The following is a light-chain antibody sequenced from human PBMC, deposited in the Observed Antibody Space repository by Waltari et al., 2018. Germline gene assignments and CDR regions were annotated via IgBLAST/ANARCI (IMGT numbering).Light chain of an antibody. CDR1: QSVSRN. V-gene: IGKV3-15*01. Sequence: ETVMTQSPATLFVSPGERATLSCRASQSVSRNLAWYQQKPGQAPRLLIYDASTRATGIPARFSGSGSDIEFTLTISSLQSEDSAVYYRHQYNNWRPWTFGQGTKVEIK. CDR3: HQYNNWRPWT. CDR2: DAS. J-gene: IGKJ1*01.